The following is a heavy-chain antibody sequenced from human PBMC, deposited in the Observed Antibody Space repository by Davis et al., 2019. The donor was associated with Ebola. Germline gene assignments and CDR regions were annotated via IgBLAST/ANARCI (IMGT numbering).Heavy chain of an antibody. CDR1: GGSISSYY. D-gene: IGHD4-17*01. J-gene: IGHJ4*02. CDR3: ARATVTTLFDY. CDR2: VYYSGST. V-gene: IGHV4-59*08. Sequence: SETLSLTCTVSGGSISSYYWSWIRQPPGKGLECIGYVYYSGSTNYNPSLKSRVTISVDTSKNQFSMNLTSLTAADTAVYYCARATVTTLFDYWGQGTLVTVSS.